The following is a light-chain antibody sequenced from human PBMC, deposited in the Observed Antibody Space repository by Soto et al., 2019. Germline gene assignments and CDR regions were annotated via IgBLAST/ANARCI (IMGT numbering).Light chain of an antibody. CDR1: SSNIGAGYD. CDR3: QSYDISLSGVV. Sequence: QSVLTQPPSVSGAPGQRVTISCTGRSSNIGAGYDVHWYQHLPGTAPKLLIYGDKNRPSGVPDRFSGSKSGSLASLAITGLQAEDEADYYCQSYDISLSGVVFGGGTKVTVL. V-gene: IGLV1-40*01. CDR2: GDK. J-gene: IGLJ2*01.